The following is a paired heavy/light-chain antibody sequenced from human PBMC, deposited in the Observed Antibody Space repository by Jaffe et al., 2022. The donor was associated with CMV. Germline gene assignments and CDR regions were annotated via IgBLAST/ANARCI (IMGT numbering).Light chain of an antibody. CDR3: LQYSNYPLT. V-gene: IGKV1-5*03. CDR1: QSISSW. Sequence: DIQMTQSPSTLSASVGDRVTITCRASQSISSWLAWYQQKPGKAPKLLINKASSLESGVPSRFSGSGSGTEFTLSISSLQPDDFGSYSCLQYSNYPLTFGGGTKVEIK. J-gene: IGKJ4*01. CDR2: KAS.
Heavy chain of an antibody. CDR3: ARKYYYDSSGYMYFFDY. V-gene: IGHV3-7*03. Sequence: EVELVESGGGLVQPGGSLRLSCAASGFTFSTYWMSWVRQAPGKGLEWVANINQDGGQIYYVDSVKGRFTISRDNAENSLYLQMNSLRAEDTAVYYCARKYYYDSSGYMYFFDYWGQGTLVTVSS. CDR1: GFTFSTYW. J-gene: IGHJ4*02. CDR2: INQDGGQI. D-gene: IGHD3-22*01.